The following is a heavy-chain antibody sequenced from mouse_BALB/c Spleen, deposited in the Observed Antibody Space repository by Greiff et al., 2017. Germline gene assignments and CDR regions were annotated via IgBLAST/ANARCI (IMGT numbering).Heavy chain of an antibody. J-gene: IGHJ1*01. CDR1: GFNIKDTY. CDR3: ASYYGYDWYFDV. D-gene: IGHD1-2*01. CDR2: IDPANGNT. Sequence: VQLQQSGAELVKPGASVKLSCTASGFNIKDTYMHWVKQRPEQGLEWIGRIDPANGNTKYDPKFQGKATITADTSSNTAYLQLSSLTSEDTAVYYCASYYGYDWYFDVWGAGTTVTVSS. V-gene: IGHV14-3*02.